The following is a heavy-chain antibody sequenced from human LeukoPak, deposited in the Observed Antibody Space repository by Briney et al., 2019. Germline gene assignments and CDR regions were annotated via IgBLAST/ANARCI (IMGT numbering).Heavy chain of an antibody. J-gene: IGHJ5*02. D-gene: IGHD3-10*01. CDR2: INHSGST. CDR1: GGSISSYY. CDR3: ARTYFFYGSGAFSPPP. Sequence: SETLSLTCTVSGGSISSYYWSWIRQPPGKGLEWIGEINHSGSTNYNPSLKSRVTISVDTSKNQFSLKLSSVTAADTAVYYCARTYFFYGSGAFSPPPWGQGTLVTVSS. V-gene: IGHV4-34*01.